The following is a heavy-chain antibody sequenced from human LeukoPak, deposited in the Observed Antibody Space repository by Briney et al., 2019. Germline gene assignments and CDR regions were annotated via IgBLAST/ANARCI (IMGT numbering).Heavy chain of an antibody. D-gene: IGHD2-2*01. CDR1: GFRFNGYS. Sequence: GGSLTLSCAASGFRFNGYSMHWVRQPPGTGLEWVAGISMDGSQQYYADSVKGRFTISRDNSKNTLYLKMNSLSSGVTSVYYCAREVYSYALDALDLWGQGTMVTVSS. CDR2: ISMDGSQQ. J-gene: IGHJ3*01. V-gene: IGHV3-30*04. CDR3: AREVYSYALDALDL.